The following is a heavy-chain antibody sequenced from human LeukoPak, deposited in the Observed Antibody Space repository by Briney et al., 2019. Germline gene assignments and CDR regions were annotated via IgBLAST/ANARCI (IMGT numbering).Heavy chain of an antibody. J-gene: IGHJ3*02. CDR3: ARGSYPPSLALAFDI. CDR1: GFTFSSYW. CDR2: IKQDGSEK. D-gene: IGHD3-16*01. V-gene: IGHV3-7*01. Sequence: GGSLRLSCAASGFTFSSYWMSWVRQAPGKGLEWVANIKQDGSEKYYVDSVKGRFTISRDNAKNSLYLQMNSLRAEDTAVYYCARGSYPPSLALAFDIWGQGTMVTVSS.